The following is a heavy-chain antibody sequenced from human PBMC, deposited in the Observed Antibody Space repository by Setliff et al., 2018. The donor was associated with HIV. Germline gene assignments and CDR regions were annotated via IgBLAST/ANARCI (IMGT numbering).Heavy chain of an antibody. CDR2: IYNSGRT. V-gene: IGHV4-4*02. J-gene: IGHJ5*02. CDR3: ARGGRYDYIWNSYRPSNWFDP. CDR1: GGSTRSSNW. Sequence: KTSETLSLTCAVSGGSTRSSNWWSWVRQPPGKGLEWIGEIYNSGRTNYNTSLKSRVTISVDNSKNQFSLNLSSVTAADTAVYYCARGGRYDYIWNSYRPSNWFDPWGQGTLVTSPQ. D-gene: IGHD3-16*02.